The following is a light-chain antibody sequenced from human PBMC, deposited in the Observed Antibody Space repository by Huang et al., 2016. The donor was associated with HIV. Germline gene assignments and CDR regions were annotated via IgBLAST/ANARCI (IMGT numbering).Light chain of an antibody. V-gene: IGKV3-15*01. Sequence: EIVMTQSPATLSVSTGERATLSCRASQSVSSNLAWYQQKPGQAPRLLIYGASTRATGIPARFSGSGSGTEFTLTISILQSEDFAVYYCQQYNNWPPATFGPGTKVDIK. J-gene: IGKJ3*01. CDR3: QQYNNWPPAT. CDR1: QSVSSN. CDR2: GAS.